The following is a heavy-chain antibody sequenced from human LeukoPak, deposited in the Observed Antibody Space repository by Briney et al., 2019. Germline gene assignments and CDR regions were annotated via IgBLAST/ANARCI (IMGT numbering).Heavy chain of an antibody. V-gene: IGHV3-11*01. J-gene: IGHJ6*02. D-gene: IGHD3-10*01. Sequence: GGSLRLSCAASGFTFSDYYMSWIRQAPGKGLEWVSYISSSGSTIYYADSVKGRFTISRDNAKNSLYLQMNSLRAEDTAVYYCARGITKVRGVHYGMDVWGQGTTVTVSS. CDR3: ARGITKVRGVHYGMDV. CDR1: GFTFSDYY. CDR2: ISSSGSTI.